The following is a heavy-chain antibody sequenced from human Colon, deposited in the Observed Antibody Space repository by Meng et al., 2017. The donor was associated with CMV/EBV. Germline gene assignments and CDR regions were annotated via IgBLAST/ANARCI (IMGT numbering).Heavy chain of an antibody. Sequence: QVQLVQSGAEVKKPGASVKVSCKTSGYTFTNFGISWVRQAPGQGLEWMAYISPYNGDTNYAQRFQGRVALTTDTSTSTVYMELGSLTSDDTAMYCCARELARGGYWGQGTLVTVSS. CDR2: ISPYNGDT. CDR1: GYTFTNFG. CDR3: ARELARGGY. V-gene: IGHV1-18*01. J-gene: IGHJ4*02.